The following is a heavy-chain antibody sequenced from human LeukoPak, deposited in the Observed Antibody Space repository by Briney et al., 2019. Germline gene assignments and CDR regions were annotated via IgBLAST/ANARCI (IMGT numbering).Heavy chain of an antibody. J-gene: IGHJ4*02. V-gene: IGHV4-59*11. D-gene: IGHD3-22*01. CDR3: ARAVVDSSGIPSATFDY. CDR1: GGSISSHY. CDR2: IYYSGST. Sequence: SETLSLTCTVSGGSISSHYWSWIRQPPGKGLEWIGYIYYSGSTNYNPSLKSRVTISVDTSKNRFSLKLSSVTAADTAVYYCARAVVDSSGIPSATFDYWGQGTLVTVSS.